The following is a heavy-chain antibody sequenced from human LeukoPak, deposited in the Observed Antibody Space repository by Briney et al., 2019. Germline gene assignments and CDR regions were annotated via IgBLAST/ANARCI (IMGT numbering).Heavy chain of an antibody. Sequence: HPGGSLRLSCAAAGFTFSSYAMSWVRQAPGKGLEWVSVIYSGGSTYYADSVKGRFTISRDNSKNTLYLQMNSLRAEDTAVYYCARDGGSYYFDYWGQGTLVTVSS. D-gene: IGHD1-26*01. CDR2: IYSGGST. CDR1: GFTFSSYA. CDR3: ARDGGSYYFDY. V-gene: IGHV3-66*01. J-gene: IGHJ4*02.